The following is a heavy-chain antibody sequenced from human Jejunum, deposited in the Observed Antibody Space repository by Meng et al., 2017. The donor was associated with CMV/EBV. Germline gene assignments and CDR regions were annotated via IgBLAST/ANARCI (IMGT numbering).Heavy chain of an antibody. CDR2: IYSGDTT. V-gene: IGHV3-53*01. Sequence: SNSLTWVRQAPGKGLEWVSIIYSGDTTYYADSVKGRFTISRDNSKNTLSLQMNSLRAEDTAVYYCARLRVSCSSTSCYPNWFDPWGQGTLVTVSS. CDR3: ARLRVSCSSTSCYPNWFDP. D-gene: IGHD2-2*01. J-gene: IGHJ5*02. CDR1: SNS.